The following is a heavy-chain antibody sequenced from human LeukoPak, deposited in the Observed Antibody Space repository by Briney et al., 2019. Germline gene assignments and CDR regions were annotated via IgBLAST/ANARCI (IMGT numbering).Heavy chain of an antibody. Sequence: GRSLRLSCAASGFTFSSYGMHWVRQAPGKGLEWVAVISYDGSNKYYADSVKGRFTISRDNSKNTLYLQMNSLRAEDTAVYYCAKDGRDYGDYMDYWGQGTLVTVSS. V-gene: IGHV3-30*18. CDR2: ISYDGSNK. D-gene: IGHD4-17*01. J-gene: IGHJ4*02. CDR3: AKDGRDYGDYMDY. CDR1: GFTFSSYG.